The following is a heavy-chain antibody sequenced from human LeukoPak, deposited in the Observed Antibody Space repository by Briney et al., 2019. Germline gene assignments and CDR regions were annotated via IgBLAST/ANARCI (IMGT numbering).Heavy chain of an antibody. CDR1: GFTFSNKY. D-gene: IGHD4/OR15-4a*01. V-gene: IGHV3-53*01. J-gene: IGHJ4*02. CDR3: ARIAIGYGVNSGGY. CDR2: IHSGGST. Sequence: GGSLRLSCAASGFTFSNKYITWVRQAPGKGLEWVSVIHSGGSTYYADSVKGRFTISRDISKNTLYLQMNSLRAEDTAVYYCARIAIGYGVNSGGYWGQGTLVTVSS.